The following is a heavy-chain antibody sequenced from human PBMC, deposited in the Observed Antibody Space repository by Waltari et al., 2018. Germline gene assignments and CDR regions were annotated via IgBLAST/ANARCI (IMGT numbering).Heavy chain of an antibody. Sequence: QLRLQESGPGLVKPSETLSLTCTVSGGSISSSSYYWGWIRQPPGKGLEWIGSIYYTGSTYYNPSLKSRVTISVDTSKNPFSLKLSSVTAADTAVYYCARDCSGSWYYWFDPWGQGTLVTVSS. D-gene: IGHD6-13*01. CDR2: IYYTGST. CDR1: GGSISSSSYY. CDR3: ARDCSGSWYYWFDP. V-gene: IGHV4-39*07. J-gene: IGHJ5*02.